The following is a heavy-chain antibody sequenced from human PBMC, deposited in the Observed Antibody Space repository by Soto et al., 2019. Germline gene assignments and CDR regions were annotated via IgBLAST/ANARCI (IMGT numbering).Heavy chain of an antibody. CDR1: GFTFSSYW. CDR3: ARERGYYDFWSGYPGEIDY. V-gene: IGHV3-7*05. D-gene: IGHD3-3*01. CDR2: IKQDGSEK. J-gene: IGHJ4*02. Sequence: PGGSLRLSCAASGFTFSSYWMSWVRQAPGKGLEWVANIKQDGSEKYYVDSVKGRFTISRDNAKNSLYLQMNSLRAEDTAVYYCARERGYYDFWSGYPGEIDYWGQGTLVTVSS.